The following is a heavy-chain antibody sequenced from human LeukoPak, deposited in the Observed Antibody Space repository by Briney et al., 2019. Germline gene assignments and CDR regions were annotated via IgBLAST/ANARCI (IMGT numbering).Heavy chain of an antibody. J-gene: IGHJ4*02. Sequence: GGSLRLSCEASGFIFSNYWMSWVRQAPGKGPEWVANMKQDGSEKFYMDSVKGRFTISRDNANNSLYLQMNNLSAEDTAVYYCARDSSDGGTSSYRQSDYWGQGTLVAVSS. CDR1: GFIFSNYW. V-gene: IGHV3-7*01. CDR3: ARDSSDGGTSSYRQSDY. CDR2: MKQDGSEK. D-gene: IGHD3-16*02.